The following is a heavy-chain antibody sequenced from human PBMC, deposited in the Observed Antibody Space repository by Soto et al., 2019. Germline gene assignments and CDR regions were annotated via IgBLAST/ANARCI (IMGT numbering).Heavy chain of an antibody. D-gene: IGHD4-4*01. J-gene: IGHJ5*02. CDR1: GGTFSSYT. V-gene: IGHV1-69*04. Sequence: AASVKVSCKASGGTFSSYTISWVRQAPGQGLEWMGRIIPILGIANYAQKFQGRVTITADKSTSTAYMELSSLRSEDTAVYYCARDRPVTTVTDNWFDPWGQGTLVTVSS. CDR2: IIPILGIA. CDR3: ARDRPVTTVTDNWFDP.